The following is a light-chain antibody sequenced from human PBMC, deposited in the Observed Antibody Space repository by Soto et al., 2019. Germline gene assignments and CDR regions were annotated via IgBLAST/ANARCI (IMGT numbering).Light chain of an antibody. J-gene: IGLJ2*01. CDR2: EVS. V-gene: IGLV2-8*01. CDR1: SSDVGGYNY. Sequence: QSALTQPRSASGSPGQSVTISCTGTSSDVGGYNYVSWYQQHPGKAPKLMIYEVSKRPSGVPDRFSGSKSGNTASLTVSGLQAEDEADYYCSSYAGSNVVVFGGGTKLTVL. CDR3: SSYAGSNVVV.